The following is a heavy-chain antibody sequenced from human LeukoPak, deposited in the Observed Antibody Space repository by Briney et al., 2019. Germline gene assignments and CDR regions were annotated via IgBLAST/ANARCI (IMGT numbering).Heavy chain of an antibody. J-gene: IGHJ3*02. CDR1: GFTVSSNY. D-gene: IGHD6-13*01. CDR2: IYSGGST. CDR3: ARDDGYSSRGDDAFDI. V-gene: IGHV3-53*01. Sequence: SGGSLRLSCAASGFTVSSNYMSWVRQAPGKGLEWVSVIYSGGSTYYADSVKGRFTISRDNSKNTLYLQMNSLRAENTAVYYCARDDGYSSRGDDAFDIWGQGTMVTVSS.